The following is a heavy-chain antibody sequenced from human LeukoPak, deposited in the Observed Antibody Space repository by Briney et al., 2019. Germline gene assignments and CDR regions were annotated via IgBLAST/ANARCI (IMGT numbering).Heavy chain of an antibody. Sequence: SETLSLTCTVSGASITIGAESYHWGWIRQPPGKGLEWIGTIYYTGISYYNPSLQSRVTISVDTSKNQFSLKLSSVTAADTAVYYCARLYRRRGSGSYYNRGDYWGQGTLVTVSS. J-gene: IGHJ4*02. CDR1: GASITIGAESYH. CDR2: IYYTGIS. CDR3: ARLYRRRGSGSYYNRGDY. V-gene: IGHV4-39*07. D-gene: IGHD3-10*01.